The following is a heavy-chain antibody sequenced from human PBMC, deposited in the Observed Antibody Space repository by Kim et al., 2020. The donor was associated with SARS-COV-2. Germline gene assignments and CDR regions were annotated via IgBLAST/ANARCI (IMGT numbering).Heavy chain of an antibody. J-gene: IGHJ4*02. D-gene: IGHD3-10*01. Sequence: GGSLRLSCAASGFTFSSYGMHWVRQAPGKGLEWVAVISYDGSNKYYADSVKGRFTISRDNSKNTLYLQMNSLRAEDTAVYYCARDRPYYGSGSYGPGSVHFDYWGQGTLVTVSS. CDR2: ISYDGSNK. CDR1: GFTFSSYG. CDR3: ARDRPYYGSGSYGPGSVHFDY. V-gene: IGHV3-33*05.